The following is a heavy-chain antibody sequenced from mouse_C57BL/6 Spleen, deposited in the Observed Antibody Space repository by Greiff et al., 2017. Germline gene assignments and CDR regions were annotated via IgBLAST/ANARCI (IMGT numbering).Heavy chain of an antibody. J-gene: IGHJ2*01. V-gene: IGHV1-53*01. CDR1: GYTFTSYW. CDR3: AREEDGSLILDY. D-gene: IGHD2-3*01. CDR2: SNPSNGGT. Sequence: QVQLQQPGTELVKPGASVKLSCKASGYTFTSYWMHWVKQRPGQGLEWIGNSNPSNGGTNYNEKFKSKAKLTLDKSSSTAYMQLSSLTSEDSAVYYCAREEDGSLILDYWGQGTTLTVSS.